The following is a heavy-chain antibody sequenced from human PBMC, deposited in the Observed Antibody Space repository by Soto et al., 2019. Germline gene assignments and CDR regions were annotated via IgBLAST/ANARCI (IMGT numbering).Heavy chain of an antibody. CDR3: ARDHGGGITLE. J-gene: IGHJ4*02. CDR2: ISAYNGNT. D-gene: IGHD3-16*01. CDR1: GYTFTSYA. V-gene: IGHV1-18*01. Sequence: EASVKVSCKTSGYTFTSYAISWVRQAPGQGLEWMGWISAYNGNTKYAQKLQGRVTMTTDTSTSTAYMDLRSLRSDDTAVYYCARDHGGGITLEWGQGTQVTVSS.